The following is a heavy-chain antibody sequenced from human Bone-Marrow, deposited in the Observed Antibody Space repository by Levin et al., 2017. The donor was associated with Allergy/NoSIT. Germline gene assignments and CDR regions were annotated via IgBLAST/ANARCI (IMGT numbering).Heavy chain of an antibody. CDR2: IYYSGST. J-gene: IGHJ5*02. CDR1: GGSISSSSYY. CDR3: ARDLVAALNWFDP. D-gene: IGHD2-15*01. Sequence: SETLSLTCTVSGGSISSSSYYWGWIRQPPGKGLEWIGSIYYSGSTYYNPSLKSRVTISVDTSKNQFSLKLSSVTAADTAVYYCARDLVAALNWFDPWGQGTLVTVSS. V-gene: IGHV4-39*07.